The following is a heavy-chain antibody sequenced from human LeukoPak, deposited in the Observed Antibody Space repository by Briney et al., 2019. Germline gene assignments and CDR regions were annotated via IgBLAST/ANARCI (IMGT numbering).Heavy chain of an antibody. CDR3: AREYSSSSGKALDY. CDR1: GFTFSSYS. J-gene: IGHJ4*02. CDR2: ISSSSYI. D-gene: IGHD6-6*01. V-gene: IGHV3-21*01. Sequence: GGSLRLSCAASGFTFSSYSMNWVRQAPGKGLEWVSSISSSSYIYYADSVKGRFTISRDNAKNSLYLQMNSLRAEDTAVYYCAREYSSSSGKALDYWGQGTLVTVSS.